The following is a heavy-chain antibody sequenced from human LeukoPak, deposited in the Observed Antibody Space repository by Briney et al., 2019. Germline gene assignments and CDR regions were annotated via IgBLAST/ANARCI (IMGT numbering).Heavy chain of an antibody. CDR3: ARGGTMVTTYYYYYMDV. V-gene: IGHV3-21*01. D-gene: IGHD1/OR15-1a*01. Sequence: GGSLRLSCAASGFTFSSYSMNWVRQAPGKGLEWVSSISSSSSYIYYADSVKGRFTISRDNAKNSLYLQMNSLRAEDTAVYYCARGGTMVTTYYYYYMDVWGKGTTVTVSS. J-gene: IGHJ6*03. CDR1: GFTFSSYS. CDR2: ISSSSSYI.